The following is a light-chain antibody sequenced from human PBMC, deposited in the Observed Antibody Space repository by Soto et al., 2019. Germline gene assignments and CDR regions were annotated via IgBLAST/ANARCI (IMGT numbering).Light chain of an antibody. CDR1: QDIKTY. CDR3: LQYDSLSYT. CDR2: GTF. J-gene: IGKJ2*01. Sequence: AIQLTQSPSSLSASVGDRVSITCRASQDIKTYLAWYQQKEGKAPKLLISGTFTLQSGVPSRFNGSGSGTDFTLTISRLQPEDFATYYCLQYDSLSYTFGQGTKLEIK. V-gene: IGKV1-13*02.